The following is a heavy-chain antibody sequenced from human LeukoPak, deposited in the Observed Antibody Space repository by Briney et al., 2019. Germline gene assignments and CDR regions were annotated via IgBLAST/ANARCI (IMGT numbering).Heavy chain of an antibody. D-gene: IGHD6-13*01. J-gene: IGHJ4*02. CDR1: GYTFTGYY. Sequence: ASVKVSCKASGYTFTGYYMHWVRQAPGQGLEWMGWINPNSGGTNYAQKFQGRVTMTRDTSISTAYMELSRLRSDDTAVYYCARELGIAAAGDFDYWGQGTLVTVSS. CDR2: INPNSGGT. V-gene: IGHV1-2*02. CDR3: ARELGIAAAGDFDY.